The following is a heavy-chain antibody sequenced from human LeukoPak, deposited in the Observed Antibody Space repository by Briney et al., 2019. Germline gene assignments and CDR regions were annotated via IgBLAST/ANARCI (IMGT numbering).Heavy chain of an antibody. CDR3: ARTIVDDTYYYGSGSYRRWFDP. D-gene: IGHD3-10*01. V-gene: IGHV1-18*01. Sequence: ASVRVSCKASGGTVSTYVIRWVRQAPGQGLEWMGWISAYNGNTNYAQKLQGRVTMTTDTSTSTAYMELRSLRSDDTAVYYCARTIVDDTYYYGSGSYRRWFDPWGQGTLVTVSS. CDR1: GGTVSTYV. J-gene: IGHJ5*02. CDR2: ISAYNGNT.